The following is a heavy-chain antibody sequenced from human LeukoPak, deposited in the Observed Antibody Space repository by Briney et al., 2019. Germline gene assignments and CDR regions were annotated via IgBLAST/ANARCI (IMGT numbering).Heavy chain of an antibody. CDR1: GFTFSNYG. V-gene: IGHV3-30*03. D-gene: IGHD5-18*01. CDR2: ISFDGSNI. J-gene: IGHJ4*02. CDR3: ARDLISSYGHIYKMNYLDY. Sequence: GGSLRLSCAASGFTFSNYGMQWVRQAPGKGLEWVAGISFDGSNIHYADSVKGRLTISRDNSKNTLYLQMSSLRVEDTAVYYCARDLISSYGHIYKMNYLDYWGQGTLVTVSS.